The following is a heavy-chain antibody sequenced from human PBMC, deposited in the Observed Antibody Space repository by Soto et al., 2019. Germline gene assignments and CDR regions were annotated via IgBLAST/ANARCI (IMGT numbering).Heavy chain of an antibody. CDR1: GGTFSSYA. CDR3: ANIPDYYDSSGYSY. D-gene: IGHD3-22*01. J-gene: IGHJ4*02. Sequence: SVKVSCKASGGTFSSYAISWVRQAPGQGLEWMGGIIPIFGTANYAQKFQGRVTITADKSTSTAYMELSSLRSEDTAVYYCANIPDYYDSSGYSYWGQGTLVTVSS. V-gene: IGHV1-69*06. CDR2: IIPIFGTA.